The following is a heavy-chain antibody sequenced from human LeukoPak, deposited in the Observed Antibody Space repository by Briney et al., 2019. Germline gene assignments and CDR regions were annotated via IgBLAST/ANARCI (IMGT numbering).Heavy chain of an antibody. CDR3: ARGADGVSSNSRGWFDP. CDR1: GFTFSSYS. CDR2: ISSSSSYI. Sequence: GGSLRLSCAASGFTFSSYSMNWVRQAPGKGLEWVSSISSSSSYIYYADSVKGRFTVSRDNAKNSLYLQMNSLRAEDTAVYSCARGADGVSSNSRGWFDPWGQGTLVTVSS. J-gene: IGHJ5*02. D-gene: IGHD2-15*01. V-gene: IGHV3-21*01.